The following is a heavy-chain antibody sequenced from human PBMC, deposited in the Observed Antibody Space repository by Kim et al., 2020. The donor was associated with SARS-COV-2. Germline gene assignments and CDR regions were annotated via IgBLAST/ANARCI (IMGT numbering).Heavy chain of an antibody. CDR2: IYPGDSDT. CDR3: ARLGHGGADPGAFDI. Sequence: GESLKISCKGSGYSFNSYWIGWVRQMPGKGLEWMGIIYPGDSDTRYSPSFQGQVTSSADKSISTAYLQWSSLKAADTAMYYCARLGHGGADPGAFDIWGQGTMVTVSS. J-gene: IGHJ3*02. CDR1: GYSFNSYW. D-gene: IGHD3-16*01. V-gene: IGHV5-51*01.